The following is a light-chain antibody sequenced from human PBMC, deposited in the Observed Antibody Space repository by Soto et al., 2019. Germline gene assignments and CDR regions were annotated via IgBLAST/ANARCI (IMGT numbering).Light chain of an antibody. CDR3: QQYNNGPPLT. CDR2: GAS. CDR1: QSVGTN. J-gene: IGKJ4*01. Sequence: EIVMTQSPATLSVSPGEGATLSCRASQSVGTNLAWYQQNPGQAPSRLIYGASTRATGIPARFSGSGSGTEFTLTISSLQSEDFVVYYCQQYNNGPPLTFGGGTKVEIK. V-gene: IGKV3-15*01.